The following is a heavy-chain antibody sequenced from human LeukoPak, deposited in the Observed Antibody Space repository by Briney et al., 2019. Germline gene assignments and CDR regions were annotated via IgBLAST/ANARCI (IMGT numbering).Heavy chain of an antibody. V-gene: IGHV4-34*01. CDR3: ALEGARMATIFPMV. D-gene: IGHD5-24*01. Sequence: PSETLSLTCAVYGGSFSGYYWSWIRQPPGKGLEWIGEINHSGSTNYNPSLKSRVTISVDTSKNQFSLKLSSVTAADTAVYYCALEGARMATIFPMVWGQGTLVTVSS. J-gene: IGHJ4*02. CDR2: INHSGST. CDR1: GGSFSGYY.